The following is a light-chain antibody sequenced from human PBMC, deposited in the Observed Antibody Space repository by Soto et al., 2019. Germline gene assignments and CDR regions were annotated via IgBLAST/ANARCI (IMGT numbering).Light chain of an antibody. Sequence: EIVLTQSPGTLSVSPGERATLSCRASQSVGRNYLAWYQQKPGQAPRLLIYDASSRATGIPDRFSGSGSGTDFTLTISRLEPEDFTVYSCQQYASSPLNFGGGTKVE. CDR2: DAS. J-gene: IGKJ4*01. CDR3: QQYASSPLN. CDR1: QSVGRNY. V-gene: IGKV3-20*01.